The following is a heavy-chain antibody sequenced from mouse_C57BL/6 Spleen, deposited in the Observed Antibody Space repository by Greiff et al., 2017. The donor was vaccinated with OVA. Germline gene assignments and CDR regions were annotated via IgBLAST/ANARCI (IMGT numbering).Heavy chain of an antibody. Sequence: VKLMESGPGLVQPSQSLSITCTVSGFSLTSYGVHWVRQSPGKGLEWLGVIWSGGSTDYNAAFISRLSISKDNAKSQVFFKMNSLQADDTAIYYCARNRGHYRDYYAMDYWGQGTSVTVSS. V-gene: IGHV2-2*01. J-gene: IGHJ4*01. CDR1: GFSLTSYG. D-gene: IGHD5-5*01. CDR2: IWSGGST. CDR3: ARNRGHYRDYYAMDY.